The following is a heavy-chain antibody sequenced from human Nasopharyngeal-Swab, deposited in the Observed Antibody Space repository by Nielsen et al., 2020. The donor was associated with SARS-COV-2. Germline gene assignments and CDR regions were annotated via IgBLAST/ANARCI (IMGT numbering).Heavy chain of an antibody. CDR3: ARHVSSSWYAAVAGIRAFDY. V-gene: IGHV4-39*01. Sequence: WIRQPPGKGLEWIGSIYYSGSTYYNPSLKSRVTISVDTSKNRFSLKLSSVTAADTAVYYCARHVSSSWYAAVAGIRAFDYWGQGTLVTVSP. D-gene: IGHD6-13*01. CDR2: IYYSGST. J-gene: IGHJ4*02.